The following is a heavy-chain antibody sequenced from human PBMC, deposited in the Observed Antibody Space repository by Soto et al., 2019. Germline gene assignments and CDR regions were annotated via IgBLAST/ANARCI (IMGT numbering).Heavy chain of an antibody. Sequence: QVQLQESGPGLVKPSQTLSLTCTVSGGSISSGGYYWSWIRQHPGKGLEWIGYIYYSGSTYYNPSLKSRVTISVDTSKNQFSLKLSSETAADTAVYYCARELGAGDLGELSQVDYWGQGTLVTVSS. V-gene: IGHV4-31*03. CDR2: IYYSGST. J-gene: IGHJ4*02. D-gene: IGHD3-16*02. CDR3: ARELGAGDLGELSQVDY. CDR1: GGSISSGGYY.